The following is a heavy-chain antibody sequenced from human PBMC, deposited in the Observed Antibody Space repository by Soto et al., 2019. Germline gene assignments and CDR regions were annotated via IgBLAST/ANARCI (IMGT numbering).Heavy chain of an antibody. CDR1: GFTFSSYA. CDR2: ISGTSGRT. CDR3: AKDEGRGLYYFDY. Sequence: EVQLLESGGGLVQPGGSLRLSCAASGFTFSSYAMNWVRQAPGKGLEWVSSISGTSGRTYYADSVEGRFTISRDNSKNTLYLQIDSLRAEDTAVYYCAKDEGRGLYYFDYWGQGTLVSVAS. J-gene: IGHJ4*02. D-gene: IGHD5-12*01. V-gene: IGHV3-23*01.